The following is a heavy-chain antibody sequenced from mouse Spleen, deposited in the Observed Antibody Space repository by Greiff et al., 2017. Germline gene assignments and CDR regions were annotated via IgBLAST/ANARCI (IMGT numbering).Heavy chain of an antibody. CDR3: ARESFLRNTYAIDF. D-gene: IGHD5-1-1*01. CDR1: GFTFSDYG. CDR2: ISSGSSTI. Sequence: EVKLVESGGGLVKPGGSLKLSCAASGFTFSDYGMHWVRQAPEKGLEWVAYISSGSSTIYYADTVKGRFTISRDNAKNTLFLQVTSLRSEDPAMYYCARESFLRNTYAIDFWGQGTSVTVSS. V-gene: IGHV5-17*01. J-gene: IGHJ4*01.